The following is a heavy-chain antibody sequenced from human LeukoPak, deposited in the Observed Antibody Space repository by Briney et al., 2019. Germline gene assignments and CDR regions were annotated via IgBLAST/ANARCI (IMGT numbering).Heavy chain of an antibody. Sequence: SETLSLTCAVYGGSFSGYYWSWIRQPPGKELEWIGEINHSGSTNYSPSLKSRVTISLDTSRNQFSLKLNSVTAADTAVYYCAKSNGYGLIDIWGQGTMVTVSS. CDR3: AKSNGYGLIDI. CDR2: INHSGST. V-gene: IGHV4-34*01. D-gene: IGHD3-22*01. J-gene: IGHJ3*02. CDR1: GGSFSGYY.